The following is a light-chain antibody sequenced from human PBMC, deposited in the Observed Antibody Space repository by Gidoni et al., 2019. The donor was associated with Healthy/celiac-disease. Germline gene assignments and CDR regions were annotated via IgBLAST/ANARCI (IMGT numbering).Light chain of an antibody. CDR3: MQDINPPQT. Sequence: DIVMTQTLLSLCVTPGQPASISCKSSQSHLHCDGKTYLYWYMQKPGQSPQLLIYDVSSRLSGVPDRFSGSGSGTDFTLKISRVEAEDVGVYYCMQDINPPQTFGPGTKVDIK. J-gene: IGKJ3*01. CDR1: QSHLHCDGKTY. CDR2: DVS. V-gene: IGKV2-29*02.